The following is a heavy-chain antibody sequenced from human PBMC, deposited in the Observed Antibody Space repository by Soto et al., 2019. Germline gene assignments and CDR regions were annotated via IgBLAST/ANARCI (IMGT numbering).Heavy chain of an antibody. CDR2: IGGRGNSA. CDR3: VREGRGSFDF. CDR1: GFTFSSCA. D-gene: IGHD5-12*01. Sequence: GSLRLSCAASGFTFSSCAMSWVRQAPGKGLEWVSVIGGRGNSAYYADSVQGRFTISRDNSKNTLSLQMSSLTADDTAIYYCVREGRGSFDFWGRGTMVTVSS. J-gene: IGHJ3*01. V-gene: IGHV3-23*01.